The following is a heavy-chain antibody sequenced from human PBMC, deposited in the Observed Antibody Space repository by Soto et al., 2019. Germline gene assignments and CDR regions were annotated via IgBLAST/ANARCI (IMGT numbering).Heavy chain of an antibody. D-gene: IGHD3-22*01. CDR1: GGSISSGGYY. Sequence: PSETLSLTCTVSGGSISSGGYYWSWIRQHPGKGLEWIGYIYYSGSTYYNPSLKSRVTISVDTSKNQFSLKLSSVTAADTAVYYCARVSFEGYYDSFRLNWFAPWGQGTLVTVSS. CDR2: IYYSGST. CDR3: ARVSFEGYYDSFRLNWFAP. J-gene: IGHJ5*02. V-gene: IGHV4-31*03.